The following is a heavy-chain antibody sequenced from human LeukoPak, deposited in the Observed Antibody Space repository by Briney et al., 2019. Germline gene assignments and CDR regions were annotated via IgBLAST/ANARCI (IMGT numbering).Heavy chain of an antibody. CDR2: IKQDGSEK. Sequence: AGGSLRLSCAASGFTFSRYWMTWVRQAPGKGLEGVANIKQDGSEKYYVDSVKGRFTVSRDNAKNSLYLQMNSLRAEDTAVYYCTRDVLLHPGDDYWGQGTLVTVSS. CDR1: GFTFSRYW. J-gene: IGHJ4*02. D-gene: IGHD3-3*01. V-gene: IGHV3-7*04. CDR3: TRDVLLHPGDDY.